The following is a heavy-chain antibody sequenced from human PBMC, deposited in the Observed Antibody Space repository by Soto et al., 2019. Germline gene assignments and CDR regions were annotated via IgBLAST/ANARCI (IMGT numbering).Heavy chain of an antibody. J-gene: IGHJ5*02. CDR1: GFSLSNAGLG. V-gene: IGHV2-26*01. D-gene: IGHD6-13*01. CDR3: APTYSTSWYWLDP. Sequence: QVTVKESGPVLVKPTETLTLTCTVSGFSLSNAGLGVSWIRQPPGKALEWLAHIFSNDEKSYSTSLKSRLTIAKDTSKSQVVLTMTNMDPVDTATYYCAPTYSTSWYWLDPWGQGTLVTVSS. CDR2: IFSNDEK.